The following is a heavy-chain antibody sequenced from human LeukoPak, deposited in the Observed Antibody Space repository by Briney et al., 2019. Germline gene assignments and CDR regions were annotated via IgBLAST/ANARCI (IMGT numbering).Heavy chain of an antibody. CDR1: GFTFSSYA. CDR3: AEARDSGYDPDLDY. Sequence: GGSLRLSCAASGFTFSSYAMSWVRQAPGKGLEWVSAISGSGGSTYYADSVKGRFTISRDNSKNTLYLQMNSLRAEDTAVYYCAEARDSGYDPDLDYWGQGTLVTVSS. V-gene: IGHV3-23*01. J-gene: IGHJ4*02. D-gene: IGHD5-12*01. CDR2: ISGSGGST.